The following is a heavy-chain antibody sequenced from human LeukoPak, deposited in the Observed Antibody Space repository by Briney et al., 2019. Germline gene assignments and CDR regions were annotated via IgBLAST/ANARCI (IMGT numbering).Heavy chain of an antibody. Sequence: SETLSLTCSVSGGSFDSKYWSWIRQPPGKGLEWIGYIYTSGSTNFNPSLRSRVAMSIDTSKNQFSLKVYSVTAADTAVYYCARHPQEFRSDWFDPWGQGTLVTVSS. CDR2: IYTSGST. CDR3: ARHPQEFRSDWFDP. D-gene: IGHD3-10*01. V-gene: IGHV4-4*09. J-gene: IGHJ5*02. CDR1: GGSFDSKY.